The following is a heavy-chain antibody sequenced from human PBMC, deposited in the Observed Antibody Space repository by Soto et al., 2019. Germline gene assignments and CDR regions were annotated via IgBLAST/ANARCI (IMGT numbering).Heavy chain of an antibody. CDR2: ISSNRSNT. V-gene: IGHV3-11*06. CDR1: GFTFSDYY. Sequence: PGGSLRLSCAASGFTFSDYYMSWIRQAPGKGLEWVAFISSNRSNTNYADSVKGRFTISRDNSKNTLYLQMNSLRAEDTSVYYCAKEGGLSGSYYISSSYYFDYWGQGTLVTVSS. J-gene: IGHJ4*02. CDR3: AKEGGLSGSYYISSSYYFDY. D-gene: IGHD1-26*01.